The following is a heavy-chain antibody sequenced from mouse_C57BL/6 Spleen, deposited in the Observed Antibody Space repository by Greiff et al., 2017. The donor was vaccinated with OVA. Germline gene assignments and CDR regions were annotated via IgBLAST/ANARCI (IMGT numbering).Heavy chain of an antibody. CDR1: GFTFSDYG. D-gene: IGHD5-1*01. CDR2: ISSGSSTI. CDR3: ARGAPYPFDY. V-gene: IGHV5-17*01. Sequence: EVHLVESGGGLVKPGGSLKLSCAASGFTFSDYGMHWVRQAPEKGLEWVAYISSGSSTIYHADTVKGRFTISRDNAKNTLFLQMTSLRSEDTAMYYCARGAPYPFDYWGQGTTLTVSS. J-gene: IGHJ2*01.